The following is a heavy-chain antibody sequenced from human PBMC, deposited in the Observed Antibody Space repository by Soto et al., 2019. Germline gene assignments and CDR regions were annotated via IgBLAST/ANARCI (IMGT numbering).Heavy chain of an antibody. CDR3: AREDLVAAATTGMEG. J-gene: IGHJ6*02. CDR1: GYTLKTFL. V-gene: IGHV1-46*02. CDR2: INPGYPASRGT. Sequence: ASVKASCKAAGYTLKTFLMHWVRQAPGQGVEWMGVINPGYPASRGTTFAQKFPGRVTMTTDTSTSTVYMELSRLRSDDTAVYGWAREDLVAAATTGMEGWSQGSLVNV. D-gene: IGHD6-13*01.